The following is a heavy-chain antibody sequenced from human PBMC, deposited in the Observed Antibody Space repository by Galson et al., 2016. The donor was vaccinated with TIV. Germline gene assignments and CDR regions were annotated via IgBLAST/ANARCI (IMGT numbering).Heavy chain of an antibody. J-gene: IGHJ4*02. CDR1: GFTFITSG. CDR3: AGSAIPATGNMAC. D-gene: IGHD6-13*01. CDR2: IVTGSGDT. Sequence: SVKVSCKASGFTFITSGVHWVRQARGQRLEWIGWIVTGSGDTNYAQSFQQRVTITRDMSTSTAYMELRSLGSEDTAAYYCAGSAIPATGNMACWGQGTLVTVSS. V-gene: IGHV1-58*01.